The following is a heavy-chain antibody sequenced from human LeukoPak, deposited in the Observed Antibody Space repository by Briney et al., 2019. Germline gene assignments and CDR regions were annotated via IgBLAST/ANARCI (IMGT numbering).Heavy chain of an antibody. J-gene: IGHJ6*02. CDR3: ARDRAGYFGSGSYYKGYYYYYGMGV. CDR2: ISYTGST. D-gene: IGHD3-10*01. V-gene: IGHV4-59*01. CDR1: GASISENY. Sequence: SETLSLTCNVSGASISENYWSWVRQPPGKGLEWIGYISYTGSTNYNPSLKSRVSISLDTSKNRFSLRLSSVTATDTAVYHCARDRAGYFGSGSYYKGYYYYYGMGVWGRGTTVTVSS.